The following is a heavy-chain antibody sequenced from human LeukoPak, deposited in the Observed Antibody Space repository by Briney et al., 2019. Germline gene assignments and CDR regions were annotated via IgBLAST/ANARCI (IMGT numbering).Heavy chain of an antibody. J-gene: IGHJ3*02. Sequence: PGGSLRLSCAASGFSVFDYGMSWVRQAPGKGLEWVSGISWNGVKIGYADSVKGRFIISRDNAKKALYLQMNSLRAEDTALYFCAKEEQYRSDWDDAFDMWGQGTMVTVS. CDR2: ISWNGVKI. D-gene: IGHD6-19*01. CDR1: GFSVFDYG. CDR3: AKEEQYRSDWDDAFDM. V-gene: IGHV3-9*01.